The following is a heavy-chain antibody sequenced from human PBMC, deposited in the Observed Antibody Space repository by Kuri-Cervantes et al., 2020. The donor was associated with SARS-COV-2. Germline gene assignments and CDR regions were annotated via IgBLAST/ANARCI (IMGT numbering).Heavy chain of an antibody. Sequence: GGSLRLSCAASGFTFSDYYMSWIRQAPGKGLEWVSYISSSGSTIYYADSVKGRFTISRDNSKNSLYLQMNSLRAEDTAVYYCARANVVVPAAMGFDLWGQGTLVTVSS. J-gene: IGHJ5*02. D-gene: IGHD2-2*01. CDR1: GFTFSDYY. CDR3: ARANVVVPAAMGFDL. CDR2: ISSSGSTI. V-gene: IGHV3-11*04.